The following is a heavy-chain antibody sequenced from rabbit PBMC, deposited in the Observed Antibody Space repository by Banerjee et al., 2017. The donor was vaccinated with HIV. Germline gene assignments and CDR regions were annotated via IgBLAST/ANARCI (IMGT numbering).Heavy chain of an antibody. D-gene: IGHD4-1*01. V-gene: IGHV1S45*01. Sequence: QEQLEESGGGLVKPEGSLTLTCKASGFSFSNRYHMCWVRQAPGKGLEWIACIYISSDTTWYARWAKGRFTISKASSTTVTLQMTSLTAADTATYFCARDLAGAIGWNFNLWGQGTLVTVS. CDR1: GFSFSNRYH. J-gene: IGHJ4*01. CDR3: ARDLAGAIGWNFNL. CDR2: IYISSDTT.